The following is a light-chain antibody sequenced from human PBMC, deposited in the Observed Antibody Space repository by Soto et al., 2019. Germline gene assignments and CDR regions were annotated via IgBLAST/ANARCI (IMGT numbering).Light chain of an antibody. V-gene: IGLV2-18*02. CDR1: SSDVGRYNR. Sequence: QSVLTQPPSVSGSPGQSVTMSCTGTSSDVGRYNRVSWYQQPPGTAPKLKIYEVSNRPSGVPDRFSGSKSGNTASLTISGLQAEDEGDYYCSSYTSSSTLVFGGGTKLTVL. J-gene: IGLJ2*01. CDR2: EVS. CDR3: SSYTSSSTLV.